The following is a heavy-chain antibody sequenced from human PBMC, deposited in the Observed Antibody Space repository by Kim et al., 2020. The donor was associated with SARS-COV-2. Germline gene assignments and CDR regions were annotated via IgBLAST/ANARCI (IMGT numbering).Heavy chain of an antibody. Sequence: GGSLRLSCAASGFTFSSYGMHWVRQAPGKGLEWVAVISYDGSNKYYADSVKGRFTISRDNSKNTLYLQMNSLRAEDTAVYYCAKVDPEEWELREGLSIDYWGQGTLVTVSS. J-gene: IGHJ4*02. CDR3: AKVDPEEWELREGLSIDY. CDR1: GFTFSSYG. V-gene: IGHV3-30*18. D-gene: IGHD1-26*01. CDR2: ISYDGSNK.